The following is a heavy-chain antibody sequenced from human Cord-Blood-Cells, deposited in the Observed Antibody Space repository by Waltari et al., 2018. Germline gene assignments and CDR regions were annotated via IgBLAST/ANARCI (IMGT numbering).Heavy chain of an antibody. J-gene: IGHJ3*02. Sequence: QVTLKESGPALVKPTQTLPLTCTFSGFSLSTSGMRVSWIRRPPEKALEWLARIDWDDVKCYSTSLKTMFTIYKDTTKNQVVLTMTNMDPVDTATYYCARITGWLDAFDIWGQGTMVTVSA. V-gene: IGHV2-70*04. CDR1: GFSLSTSGMR. D-gene: IGHD5-12*01. CDR3: ARITGWLDAFDI. CDR2: IDWDDVK.